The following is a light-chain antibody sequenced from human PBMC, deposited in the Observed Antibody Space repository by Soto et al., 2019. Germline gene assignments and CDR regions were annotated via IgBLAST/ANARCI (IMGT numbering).Light chain of an antibody. CDR2: SAS. V-gene: IGKV1-27*01. CDR3: QRSTSAPLT. CDR1: QGISNY. J-gene: IGKJ3*01. Sequence: DIQMTQSPSSLSASVGDRVTITCRASQGISNYLAWYQQKPGEAPKLLIYSASTLKSGVPSRFSGSGSGTEFTLTISSLQPEDVATYYCQRSTSAPLTFGPGTKLDI.